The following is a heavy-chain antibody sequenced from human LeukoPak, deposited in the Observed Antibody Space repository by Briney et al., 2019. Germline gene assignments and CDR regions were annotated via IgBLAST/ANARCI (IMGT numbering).Heavy chain of an antibody. CDR2: IKSDGST. Sequence: PGGSLRLSCAASGFTFSTYWMHWVRQAPGKGLVWVSRIKSDGSTNYADSGKGRFTISRDNANNTLSLQMNSLRPEDTGVYYCARAPSEIGGYYPEYFRHWGQGTLVTVSS. J-gene: IGHJ1*01. CDR3: ARAPSEIGGYYPEYFRH. V-gene: IGHV3-74*01. D-gene: IGHD3-22*01. CDR1: GFTFSTYW.